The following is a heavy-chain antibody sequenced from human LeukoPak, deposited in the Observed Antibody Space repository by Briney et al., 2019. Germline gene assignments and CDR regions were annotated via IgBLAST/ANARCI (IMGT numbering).Heavy chain of an antibody. CDR1: GYTLTELS. CDR2: INPSGGST. D-gene: IGHD4-23*01. V-gene: IGHV1-46*01. J-gene: IGHJ6*03. CDR3: AGDHNLLYGGNYYYHMDV. Sequence: ASVKVSCKVSGYTLTELSMHWVRQAPGQGLEWMGIINPSGGSTSYAQKFQGRVTMTRDTSTSTVYMELSSLRSEDTAVYYCAGDHNLLYGGNYYYHMDVWGKGTTVTISS.